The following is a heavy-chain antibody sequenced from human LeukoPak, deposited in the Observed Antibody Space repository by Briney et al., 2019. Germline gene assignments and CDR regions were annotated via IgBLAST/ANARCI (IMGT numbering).Heavy chain of an antibody. J-gene: IGHJ5*02. V-gene: IGHV1-18*04. CDR3: ARALSLTMVRGVILKENWFDP. D-gene: IGHD3-10*01. Sequence: ASVKVSCKASGYTFTSYGISWVRQAPGQGLEWMGWISAYNGNTNYAQKLQGRVTMTTDTSTSTAYMELRSLRSDDTAVYYCARALSLTMVRGVILKENWFDPWGQGTLVTVSS. CDR2: ISAYNGNT. CDR1: GYTFTSYG.